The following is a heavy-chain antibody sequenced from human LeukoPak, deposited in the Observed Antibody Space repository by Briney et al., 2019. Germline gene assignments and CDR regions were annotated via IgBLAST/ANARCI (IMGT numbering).Heavy chain of an antibody. V-gene: IGHV4-59*08. CDR3: ARLVYSSSWSYYYGMDV. Sequence: KASETLSLTCTVSGGSISSYYWSWIRQPPGKGLEWIGYIYYSGSTNYNPSLKSRVTISVDTSKNQFSLKLSSVTAADTAVYYCARLVYSSSWSYYYGMDVWGQGTTVTVSS. D-gene: IGHD6-13*01. CDR2: IYYSGST. J-gene: IGHJ6*02. CDR1: GGSISSYY.